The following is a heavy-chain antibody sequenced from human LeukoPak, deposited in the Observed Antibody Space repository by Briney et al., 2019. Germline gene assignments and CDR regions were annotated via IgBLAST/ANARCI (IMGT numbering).Heavy chain of an antibody. CDR2: ISGSGGST. CDR1: GFTFSSYA. CDR3: ARVTVAVAGVYYFDY. J-gene: IGHJ4*02. D-gene: IGHD6-19*01. Sequence: GGSLRLSCAASGFTFSSYAMSWVRQAPGKGLEWVSAISGSGGSTYYADSVKGRFTISRDNSKNTLYLQMNSLRAEDTAVYYCARVTVAVAGVYYFDYWGQGTLVTVSS. V-gene: IGHV3-23*01.